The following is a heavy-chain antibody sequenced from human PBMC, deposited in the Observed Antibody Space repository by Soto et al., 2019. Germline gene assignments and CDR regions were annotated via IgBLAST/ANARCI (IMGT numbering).Heavy chain of an antibody. Sequence: EASVKVSCKASGYTFTSYDINWVRQATGQGLEWMGWMNPNSGNTGYAQKFQGRVTMTRNTSISTAYMELSSLRSEDTAMYYCATRHLQYCSGGTCNPFDFWGQGALVTVSS. D-gene: IGHD2-15*01. V-gene: IGHV1-8*01. CDR2: MNPNSGNT. CDR1: GYTFTSYD. J-gene: IGHJ4*02. CDR3: ATRHLQYCSGGTCNPFDF.